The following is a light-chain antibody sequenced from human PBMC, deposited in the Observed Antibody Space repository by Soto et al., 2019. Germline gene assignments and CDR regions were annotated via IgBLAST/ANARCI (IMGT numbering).Light chain of an antibody. J-gene: IGKJ1*01. CDR1: QSISSW. Sequence: DLQMTQSPSTLSASVGDRVTITCRASQSISSWLAWYQQKPGKAPKLLISKASSLESGVPSRFSGSGSGTEFTLTISSLQPDDFATYYCQQYNTYPTFGQGTKVEIK. CDR3: QQYNTYPT. CDR2: KAS. V-gene: IGKV1-5*03.